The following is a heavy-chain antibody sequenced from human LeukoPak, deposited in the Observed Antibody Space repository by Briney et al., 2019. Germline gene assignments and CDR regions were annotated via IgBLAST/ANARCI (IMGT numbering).Heavy chain of an antibody. J-gene: IGHJ3*02. Sequence: GASVKVSCKASGYTFTSYGISWVRQAPGQGLVWMGWISAYNGNTNYAQKLQGRVTMTTDTSTSTAYMELRSLRSDDTAVYYCARFGLGKHIEVAGIPFDIWGQGTMVTVSS. CDR2: ISAYNGNT. CDR3: ARFGLGKHIEVAGIPFDI. D-gene: IGHD6-19*01. CDR1: GYTFTSYG. V-gene: IGHV1-18*01.